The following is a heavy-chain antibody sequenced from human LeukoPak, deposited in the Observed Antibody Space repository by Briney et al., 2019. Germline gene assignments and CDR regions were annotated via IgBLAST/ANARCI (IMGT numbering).Heavy chain of an antibody. CDR2: ISGSGGST. Sequence: PGASLRLSCAASGFTFSSYAMSWVRQAPGKRLEWVSAISGSGGSTYYADSVKGRFTISRDNSKNTLYLQMNSLRAEDTAVYYCAKTYYYGSGWFDPWGQGTLVTVSS. J-gene: IGHJ5*02. CDR1: GFTFSSYA. CDR3: AKTYYYGSGWFDP. V-gene: IGHV3-23*01. D-gene: IGHD3-10*01.